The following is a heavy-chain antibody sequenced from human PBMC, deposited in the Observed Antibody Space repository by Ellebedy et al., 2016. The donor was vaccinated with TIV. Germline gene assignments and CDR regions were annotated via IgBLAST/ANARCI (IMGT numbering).Heavy chain of an antibody. CDR1: GYTFTSYA. Sequence: ASVKVSCXASGYTFTSYAMHWVRQAPGQRLEWMGWINAGNGNTKYSQKFQGRVTITRDTSASTAYMELSSLRSEDTAVYYCARVGGYDFYYYYYGMDVWGQGTTVTVSS. J-gene: IGHJ6*02. CDR3: ARVGGYDFYYYYYGMDV. CDR2: INAGNGNT. D-gene: IGHD5-12*01. V-gene: IGHV1-3*01.